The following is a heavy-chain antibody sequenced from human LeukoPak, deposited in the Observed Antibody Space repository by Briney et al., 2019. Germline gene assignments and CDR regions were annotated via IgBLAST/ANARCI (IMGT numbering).Heavy chain of an antibody. CDR2: IIPIFGTA. Sequence: SVKVSCKASGGTFSSYAISWVRQAPGQGLEWMGGIIPIFGTANYAQKFQGRVTITTDESTSTAYMELSSMRSEDTAVYYCARVSGDYVDYYYYYMDVWGKGTTVTVSS. V-gene: IGHV1-69*05. CDR1: GGTFSSYA. CDR3: ARVSGDYVDYYYYYMDV. D-gene: IGHD4-17*01. J-gene: IGHJ6*03.